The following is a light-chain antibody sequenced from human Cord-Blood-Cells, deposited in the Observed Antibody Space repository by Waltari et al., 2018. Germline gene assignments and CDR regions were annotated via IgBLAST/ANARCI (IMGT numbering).Light chain of an antibody. V-gene: IGLV2-14*03. Sequence: QSALTQPASVSGSPGQSITISCTGTSSDVGGYHYVSWYQQHPAKAPKLMIYDVSNRPSGVSTRFSGSKSGNTASLTISGLQAEDEADYYCSSYTSSSTLVFGGGTKLTVL. J-gene: IGLJ3*02. CDR3: SSYTSSSTLV. CDR1: SSDVGGYHY. CDR2: DVS.